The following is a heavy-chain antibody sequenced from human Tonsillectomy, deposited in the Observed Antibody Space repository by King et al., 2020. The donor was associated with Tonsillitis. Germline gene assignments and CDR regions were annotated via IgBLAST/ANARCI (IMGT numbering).Heavy chain of an antibody. J-gene: IGHJ3*01. Sequence: VQLQQSGPGLVKPSQTLSLTCALSGDSVSSNSVAWNWIRQSPSRGLEWLGRTYYRSKWYNDYVVSVKSRITINPDTSKNQFSLQLSSVTPEDTAVYYCARGQWSAFDVWGQGTMVTVSS. CDR3: ARGQWSAFDV. CDR1: GDSVSSNSVA. V-gene: IGHV6-1*01. D-gene: IGHD2-8*01. CDR2: TYYRSKWYN.